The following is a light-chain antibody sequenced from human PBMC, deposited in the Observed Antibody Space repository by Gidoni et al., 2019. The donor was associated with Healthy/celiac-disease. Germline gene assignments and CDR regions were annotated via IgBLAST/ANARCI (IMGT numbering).Light chain of an antibody. J-gene: IGKJ3*01. CDR3: QQYYSTPFT. CDR1: QSVLYSSNNKNY. Sequence: DIVMTHSTDSLAVSLGERATINCKSSQSVLYSSNNKNYLAWYQQKPGQPPKLLIYWASTRESGVPDRFSGSGSGTDFTLTISSLQAEDVAVYYCQQYYSTPFTCGPGTKVDIK. CDR2: WAS. V-gene: IGKV4-1*01.